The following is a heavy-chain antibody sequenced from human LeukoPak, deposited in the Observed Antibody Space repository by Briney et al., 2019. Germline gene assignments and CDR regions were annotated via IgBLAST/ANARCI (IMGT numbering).Heavy chain of an antibody. Sequence: ASVKVSCKASGYTFTGYYMHWVRQAPGQGLEWMGWINPNSGGTNYAQKFQGRVTMTRDRSISTAYMELSRLRSDDTAVYYCARSDSSSWLRPFDYRGQGTLVTVSS. V-gene: IGHV1-2*02. J-gene: IGHJ4*02. D-gene: IGHD6-13*01. CDR2: INPNSGGT. CDR1: GYTFTGYY. CDR3: ARSDSSSWLRPFDY.